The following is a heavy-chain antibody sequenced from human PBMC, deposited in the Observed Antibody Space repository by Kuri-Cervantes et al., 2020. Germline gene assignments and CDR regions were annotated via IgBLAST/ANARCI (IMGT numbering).Heavy chain of an antibody. V-gene: IGHV3-21*01. CDR3: ARYDYGERGDAFDI. CDR2: ISSSSSYI. D-gene: IGHD4-17*01. CDR1: GFTFSSYS. J-gene: IGHJ3*02. Sequence: GESLKISCAASGFTFSSYSMNWVRQAPGKGLEWVSSISSSSSYIYYADSVKGRFTISRDNAKNSLYLQMNSLRAEDTAVYYCARYDYGERGDAFDIWGQGTMVTVSS.